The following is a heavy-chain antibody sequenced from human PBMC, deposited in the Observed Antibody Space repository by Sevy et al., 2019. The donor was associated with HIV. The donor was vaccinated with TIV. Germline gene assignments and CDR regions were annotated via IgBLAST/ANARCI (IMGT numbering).Heavy chain of an antibody. Sequence: GESLKISCKGSGYIFTNYWIGWVRQLPGKGLEWMGIIYPGDSDSRYSPSFQGQVTISADKSISTAYVQWSSLKAPDTAMYYCARATAGTAPHYSYYTMDVWGQGTTVTVSS. V-gene: IGHV5-51*01. CDR2: IYPGDSDS. D-gene: IGHD6-13*01. J-gene: IGHJ6*02. CDR1: GYIFTNYW. CDR3: ARATAGTAPHYSYYTMDV.